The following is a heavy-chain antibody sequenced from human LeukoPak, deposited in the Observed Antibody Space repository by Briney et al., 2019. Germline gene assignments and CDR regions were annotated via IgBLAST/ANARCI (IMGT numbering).Heavy chain of an antibody. CDR1: GFTFSSYS. Sequence: GGSLRLSCAASGFTFSSYSMNWVRQAPGKGLEWISSISSSSTYIYYADSVKGRFTISRDNAKNSLYLQMNSLRAEDTAVYYCARGTRKTFDYWGQGTLVTVSS. D-gene: IGHD1-14*01. CDR2: ISSSSTYI. V-gene: IGHV3-21*01. CDR3: ARGTRKTFDY. J-gene: IGHJ4*02.